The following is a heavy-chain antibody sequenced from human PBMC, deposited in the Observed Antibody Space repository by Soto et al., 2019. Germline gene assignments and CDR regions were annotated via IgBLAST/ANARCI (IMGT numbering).Heavy chain of an antibody. CDR1: GFTFSSFA. CDR2: ISGSGDDT. D-gene: IGHD5-18*01. CDR3: AGPGYSSQDY. V-gene: IGHV3-23*01. Sequence: LRLSCAASGFTFSSFALSWVRQAPGKGLEWVSAISGSGDDTDYADSVKGRFTISRDNSKNTLYLQMNSLRAEDTAVYYCAGPGYSSQDYWGQGALVTVSS. J-gene: IGHJ4*02.